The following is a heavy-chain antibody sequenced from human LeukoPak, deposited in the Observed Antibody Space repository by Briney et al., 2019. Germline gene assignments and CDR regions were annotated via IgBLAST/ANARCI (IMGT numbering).Heavy chain of an antibody. CDR1: GYSVSSTSAG. Sequence: SQTLSLTCAISGYSVSSTSAGWNWIRQSPSRGLEWLGRTYYRSKWYYDYAVSVKSRIIINPDTSKNQFSLQLNSVTPEDTAVYYCARTDEEYYYGSGSYFDYWGQGTLVTVSS. CDR3: ARTDEEYYYGSGSYFDY. D-gene: IGHD3-10*01. CDR2: TYYRSKWYY. J-gene: IGHJ4*02. V-gene: IGHV6-1*01.